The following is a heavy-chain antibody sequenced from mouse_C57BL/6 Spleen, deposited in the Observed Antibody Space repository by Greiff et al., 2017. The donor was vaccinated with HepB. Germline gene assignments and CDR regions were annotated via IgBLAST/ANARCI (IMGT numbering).Heavy chain of an antibody. D-gene: IGHD3-2*02. J-gene: IGHJ2*01. CDR2: IYPGDGDT. CDR1: GYAFSSSW. Sequence: VQLQQSGPELVKPGASVKISCKASGYAFSSSWMNWVKQRPGKGLEWIGRIYPGDGDTNYNGKFKGKATLTADKSSSTAYMQLSSLTSEDSAVYFCARCRTAQELNYFDYWGQGTTLTVSS. CDR3: ARCRTAQELNYFDY. V-gene: IGHV1-82*01.